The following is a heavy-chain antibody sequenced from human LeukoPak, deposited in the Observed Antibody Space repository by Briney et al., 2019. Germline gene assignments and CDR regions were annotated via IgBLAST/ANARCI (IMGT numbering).Heavy chain of an antibody. Sequence: RAGGSLRLSCAASGFTFSSYAMSWVRQAPGKGLEWVSAISGSGGSTYYADSVKGRFTTSRDNSKNTLYLQMNSLRAEDTAVYYCAKDLVTYGDYVGSDYWGQGTLVTVSS. CDR3: AKDLVTYGDYVGSDY. CDR2: ISGSGGST. J-gene: IGHJ4*02. D-gene: IGHD4-17*01. V-gene: IGHV3-23*01. CDR1: GFTFSSYA.